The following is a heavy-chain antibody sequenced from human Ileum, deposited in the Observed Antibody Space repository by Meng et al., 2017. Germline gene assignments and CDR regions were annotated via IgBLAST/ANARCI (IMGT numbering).Heavy chain of an antibody. D-gene: IGHD6-19*01. Sequence: LWQAWSVMKRPCESVMVSCKAYGYTFTTYYMHWVRQAPGQGLEWMGVLNPSAGSTSYAQKFQGRVTMSRDTSTSTVYMELSSLRSEDTAVYYCARSSGISGSGWYVRWFGPWGQGTLVTVSS. CDR3: ARSSGISGSGWYVRWFGP. J-gene: IGHJ5*02. CDR2: LNPSAGST. CDR1: GYTFTTYY. V-gene: IGHV1-46*01.